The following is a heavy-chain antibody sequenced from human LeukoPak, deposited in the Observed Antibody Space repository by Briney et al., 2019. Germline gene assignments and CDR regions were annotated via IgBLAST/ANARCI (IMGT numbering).Heavy chain of an antibody. CDR3: ARWWDYDSSGFGAFDI. CDR1: GGSFSGYY. J-gene: IGHJ3*02. D-gene: IGHD3-22*01. Sequence: SETLSLTCAVYGGSFSGYYWSWIRQPPGKGLEWIGEINHSGSTNHNPSLKSRVTISVDTSKNQFSLKLSSVTAADTAVYYCARWWDYDSSGFGAFDIWGQGTMVTVSS. CDR2: INHSGST. V-gene: IGHV4-34*01.